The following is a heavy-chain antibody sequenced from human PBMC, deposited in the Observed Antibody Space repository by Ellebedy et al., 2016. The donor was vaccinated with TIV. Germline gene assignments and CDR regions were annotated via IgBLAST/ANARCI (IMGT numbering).Heavy chain of an antibody. CDR2: VSSDGKTK. CDR1: GFSFSNYG. CDR3: TEELMHAIHGFDI. Sequence: GGSLRLSCAASGFSFSNYGMHWVRQAPGKGLEWVAVVSSDGKTKYYLDSVKGRFTISRDNSKNTLSLEMNSLRAEDTATYYCTEELMHAIHGFDIWGQGTMVTVSS. D-gene: IGHD2-8*01. V-gene: IGHV3-30*18. J-gene: IGHJ3*02.